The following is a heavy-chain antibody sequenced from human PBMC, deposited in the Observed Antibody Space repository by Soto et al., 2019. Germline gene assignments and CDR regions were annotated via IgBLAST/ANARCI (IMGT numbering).Heavy chain of an antibody. V-gene: IGHV1-18*01. J-gene: IGHJ5*01. CDR3: SKNGTTWFAS. D-gene: IGHD1-1*01. CDR2: ISVFNGYA. CDR1: GYSFHNSG. Sequence: QVQLVQSGPELKKPGASVKVSCKTCGYSFHNSGISWVRQAPGQGLEWMGWISVFNGYAHSAQKFQGRVIMTADTFTSTAYMELRGLRSDDTAMYYCSKNGTTWFASWGQGTPVTVSS.